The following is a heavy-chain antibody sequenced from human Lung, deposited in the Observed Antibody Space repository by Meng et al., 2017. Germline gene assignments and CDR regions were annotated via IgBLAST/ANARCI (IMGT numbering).Heavy chain of an antibody. CDR2: INHSGST. CDR3: ARGPTTMANDFDY. Sequence: GSLRLSCVVSGGSFSDYYWSWIRQPPGKGLEWIGEINHSGSTNYNPSLESRATISVDTSQNNLSLKLSSVTAADSAVYYCARGPTTMANDFDYWGQGTLVTVSS. J-gene: IGHJ4*02. D-gene: IGHD4-11*01. V-gene: IGHV4-34*01. CDR1: GGSFSDYY.